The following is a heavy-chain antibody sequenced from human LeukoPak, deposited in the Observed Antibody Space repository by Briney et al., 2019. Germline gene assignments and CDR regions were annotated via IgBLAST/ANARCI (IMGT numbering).Heavy chain of an antibody. D-gene: IGHD3-10*02. J-gene: IGHJ6*03. CDR2: ISSSGSTI. Sequence: GGSLRLSCAASGFTFSSYEMNWVRQAPGKGVGWGSYISSSGSTIYYADSVKGRFTISRDNAKNSLYLQMNSLRAEDTAVYYCAELGITMIGGVWGKETTVTISS. V-gene: IGHV3-48*03. CDR3: AELGITMIGGV. CDR1: GFTFSSYE.